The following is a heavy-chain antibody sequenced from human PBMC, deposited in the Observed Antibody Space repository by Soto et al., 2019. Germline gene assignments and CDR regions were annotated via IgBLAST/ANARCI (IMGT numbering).Heavy chain of an antibody. Sequence: GGSLGLSCSASGFTFSSYAMHWVCQAPGNGLEYVSGISSNGGSTYYEDSVKGTFTLSRDNSKYKLYLLMRSLRAEDTSVYYCVKDSYSGSYDDAFDIWGQATMAT. CDR3: VKDSYSGSYDDAFDI. CDR1: GFTFSSYA. J-gene: IGHJ3*02. D-gene: IGHD1-26*01. V-gene: IGHV3-64D*06. CDR2: ISSNGGST.